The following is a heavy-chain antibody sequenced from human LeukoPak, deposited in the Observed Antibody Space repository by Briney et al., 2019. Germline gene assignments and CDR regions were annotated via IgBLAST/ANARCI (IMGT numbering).Heavy chain of an antibody. Sequence: KPSETLSLICTVSGGSISSYYWSWIRQPPGKGLEWIGYIYYSGSTNYNPSLKSRVTISVDTSKNQFSLKLSSVTAADTAVYYCARDRGIGRGYYYYGMDVWGQGTTVTVSS. CDR2: IYYSGST. D-gene: IGHD6-13*01. CDR3: ARDRGIGRGYYYYGMDV. J-gene: IGHJ6*02. V-gene: IGHV4-59*12. CDR1: GGSISSYY.